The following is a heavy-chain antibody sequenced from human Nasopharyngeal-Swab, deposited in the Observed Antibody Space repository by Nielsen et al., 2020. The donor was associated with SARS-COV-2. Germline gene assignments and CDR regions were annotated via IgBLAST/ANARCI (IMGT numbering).Heavy chain of an antibody. D-gene: IGHD1-26*01. CDR3: ARDVGGSYST. J-gene: IGHJ4*02. CDR2: IYSGGST. Sequence: GGSLRLSCAASGFTFSSYAMHWVRQAPGKGLEWVSVIYSGGSTYYADSVKGRFTISRDNSKNTLYLQMNSLRAEDTAVYYCARDVGGSYSTWGQGTLVTVSS. V-gene: IGHV3-53*01. CDR1: GFTFSSYA.